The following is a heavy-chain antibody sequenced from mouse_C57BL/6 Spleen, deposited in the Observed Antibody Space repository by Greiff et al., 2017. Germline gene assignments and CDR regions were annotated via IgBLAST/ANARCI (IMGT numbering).Heavy chain of an antibody. Sequence: EVNVVESGGDLVKPGGSLKLSCAASGFTFSSYGMSWVRQTPDKRLEWVATISSGGSYTYYPDSVKGRFTISRDNAKNTLYLQMSSLKSEDTAMYYCARHGATRYYFDYWGQGTTLTVSS. J-gene: IGHJ2*01. CDR1: GFTFSSYG. CDR2: ISSGGSYT. CDR3: ARHGATRYYFDY. V-gene: IGHV5-6*01.